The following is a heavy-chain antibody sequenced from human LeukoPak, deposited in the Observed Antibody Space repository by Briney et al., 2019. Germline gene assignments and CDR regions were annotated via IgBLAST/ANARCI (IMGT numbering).Heavy chain of an antibody. CDR3: AREAGAYTYGSRGMDV. J-gene: IGHJ6*02. CDR2: ISYDGSNK. CDR1: GFTFSSYG. D-gene: IGHD5-18*01. V-gene: IGHV3-30*03. Sequence: GRSLRLSCAASGFTFSSYGMHWVRQAPGKGLEWVAVISYDGSNKYYADSVKGRFTISRDNSKNTLYLQMNSLRAEDTAVYYCAREAGAYTYGSRGMDVWGQGTTVTVSS.